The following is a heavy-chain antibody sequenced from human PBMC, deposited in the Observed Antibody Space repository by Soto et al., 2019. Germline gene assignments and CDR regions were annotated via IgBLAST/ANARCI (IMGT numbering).Heavy chain of an antibody. CDR1: GYTFSNYG. CDR3: SRFIMVGGWFDPNYYHGMDV. J-gene: IGHJ6*02. CDR2: ISGYNGNT. D-gene: IGHD6-19*01. Sequence: QVQLVQSGAEVKKPGASVTVSCKTSGYTFSNYGINWVRQAPGQGLEWMGWISGYNGNTNYAQTVQGRVTMTTDTSTVTVYMELRSLKSEDTAIYYCSRFIMVGGWFDPNYYHGMDVWGQGTTVTVSS. V-gene: IGHV1-18*01.